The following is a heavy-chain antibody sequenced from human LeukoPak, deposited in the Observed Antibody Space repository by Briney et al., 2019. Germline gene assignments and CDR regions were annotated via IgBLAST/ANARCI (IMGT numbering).Heavy chain of an antibody. V-gene: IGHV4-4*02. J-gene: IGHJ4*02. CDR1: GGSISNSDW. D-gene: IGHD6-13*01. CDR2: IYHSGST. Sequence: SETLSLTCAVSGGSISNSDWWSWVRQPPGKGLEWIGEIYHSGSTNYNPSLKSRLIISVDKSKNQFSLKLSSVTAADTAVYYCARLRGAAGTSFFDSWGQGTPVTVSS. CDR3: ARLRGAAGTSFFDS.